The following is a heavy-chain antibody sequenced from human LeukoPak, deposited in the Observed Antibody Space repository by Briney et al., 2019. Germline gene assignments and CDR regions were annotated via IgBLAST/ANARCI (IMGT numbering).Heavy chain of an antibody. J-gene: IGHJ6*03. CDR1: GYTFTSYD. V-gene: IGHV1-8*01. CDR3: ARVHARDYYYYYYMDV. CDR2: MNPNSGNT. Sequence: ASVKVSCKASGYTFTSYDINWVRQATGQGLEWMGWMNPNSGNTGYAQKFQGRVTMTRDKSTSTVYMELRSLRSEDTAVYYCARVHARDYYYYYYMDVWGKGTTVTVSS.